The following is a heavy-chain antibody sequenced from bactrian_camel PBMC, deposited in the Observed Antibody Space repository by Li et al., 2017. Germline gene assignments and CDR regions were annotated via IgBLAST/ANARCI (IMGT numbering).Heavy chain of an antibody. Sequence: DVQLVESGGDLVQPGGSLRLSCAASGFTFSYYGMSWVRQAPGKGLEWVALINGGLENTYYADSVKGRATISRDNERNTLSLQMNSLKTEDTAIYYCSLGLNYWGQGTQVTVS. CDR3: SLGLNY. CDR2: INGGLENT. D-gene: IGHD1*01. CDR1: GFTFSYYG. V-gene: IGHV3S40*01. J-gene: IGHJ4*01.